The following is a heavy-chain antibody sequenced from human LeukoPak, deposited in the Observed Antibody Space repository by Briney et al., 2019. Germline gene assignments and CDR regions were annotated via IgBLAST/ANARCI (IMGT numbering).Heavy chain of an antibody. J-gene: IGHJ4*02. Sequence: SETLSLTCTVSGDSISSSHYYWGWIRQSPGKGLEWIGSIYSGGETHYNPSLNSRVTIFLDTSKNRFSLNLISVTASDTAVYYCVRDYSNFVQGDWGQGTLVTVSS. CDR2: IYSGGET. D-gene: IGHD4-11*01. CDR1: GDSISSSHYY. V-gene: IGHV4-39*02. CDR3: VRDYSNFVQGD.